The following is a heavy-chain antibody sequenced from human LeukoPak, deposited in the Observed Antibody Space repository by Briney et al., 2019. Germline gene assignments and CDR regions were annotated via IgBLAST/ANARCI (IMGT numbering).Heavy chain of an antibody. D-gene: IGHD4-17*01. CDR2: INAGNGNT. CDR1: GYTFTSYA. J-gene: IGHJ6*02. CDR3: ARATVTTAFYYGMDV. Sequence: ASVKVSCKASGYTFTSYAMHWVRQAPGQRLEWMGWINAGNGNTKYSQKFQGRVTITRDTSASTAYMELSSLRSEDTAVYYCARATVTTAFYYGMDVWGQGTTVTVSS. V-gene: IGHV1-3*01.